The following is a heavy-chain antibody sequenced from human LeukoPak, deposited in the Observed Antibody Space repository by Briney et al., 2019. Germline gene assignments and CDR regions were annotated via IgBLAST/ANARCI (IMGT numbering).Heavy chain of an antibody. V-gene: IGHV4-34*01. Sequence: PSETLSLTCAAYGGSFSGYYWSWIRQPPGKGLEWIGEINHSGSTNYNPSLKSRVTISVDTSKNQFSLNLSSVTAADTAVYYCARDVNNKKVEAFDPWGQGTLVTVSS. D-gene: IGHD1/OR15-1a*01. J-gene: IGHJ5*02. CDR1: GGSFSGYY. CDR3: ARDVNNKKVEAFDP. CDR2: INHSGST.